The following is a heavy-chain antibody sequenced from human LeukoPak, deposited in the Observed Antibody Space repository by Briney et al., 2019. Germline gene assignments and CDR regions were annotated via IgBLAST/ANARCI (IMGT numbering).Heavy chain of an antibody. Sequence: ASVKVSCKASGYTFTSYYMHWVRQAPGQGLEWMGIINPSGGSTSYAQKFQGRVTMTRDTSTSTVYTELSSLRSEDTAVYYCARGDSSGWYDDYYYYGMDVWGQGTTVTVSS. CDR2: INPSGGST. CDR3: ARGDSSGWYDDYYYYGMDV. V-gene: IGHV1-46*01. J-gene: IGHJ6*02. CDR1: GYTFTSYY. D-gene: IGHD6-19*01.